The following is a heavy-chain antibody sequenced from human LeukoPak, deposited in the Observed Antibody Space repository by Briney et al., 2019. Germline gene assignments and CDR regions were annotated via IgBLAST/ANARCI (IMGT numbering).Heavy chain of an antibody. V-gene: IGHV4-30-4*01. CDR1: GGSISSGDYY. Sequence: PSQTLSLTCTVSGGSISSGDYYWSWIRQLPGKGLEWIAYMYYSGSTYYNPSLKSRVTMSADTSKNQLSLKLSSVTAADTAVYYCARPYYYDSRIDPWGQGILVTVSS. CDR2: MYYSGST. CDR3: ARPYYYDSRIDP. J-gene: IGHJ5*02. D-gene: IGHD3-22*01.